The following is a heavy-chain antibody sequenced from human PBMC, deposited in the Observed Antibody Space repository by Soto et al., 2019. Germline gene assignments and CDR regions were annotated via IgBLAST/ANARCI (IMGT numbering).Heavy chain of an antibody. Sequence: SETLSLTCTVSGGSISSYYWSWIRQPPGKGLEWIGYIYYSGSTSYNPSLKSRVTISVDTSKNQFSLKLSSVTAADTAVYYCARVGTYYDFWSGYYQPYYFDYWGQGTLVTVSS. CDR1: GGSISSYY. J-gene: IGHJ4*02. D-gene: IGHD3-3*01. CDR3: ARVGTYYDFWSGYYQPYYFDY. V-gene: IGHV4-59*01. CDR2: IYYSGST.